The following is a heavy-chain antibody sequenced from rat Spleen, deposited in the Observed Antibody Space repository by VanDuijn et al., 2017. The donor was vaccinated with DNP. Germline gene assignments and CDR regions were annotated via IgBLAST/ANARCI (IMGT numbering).Heavy chain of an antibody. CDR1: GYSIISGYR. D-gene: IGHD1-6*01. Sequence: EVQLQESGPGLVKPSQSLSLTCSVTGYSIISGYRWNWIRRFPGNKLEWMGHIDSAGSTYHNPSLKSRISITRDTSKNQFFLQVKSVTTEDTATYHCAREVYYGWDYWGQGVMVTVSS. V-gene: IGHV3-3*01. CDR2: IDSAGST. J-gene: IGHJ2*01. CDR3: AREVYYGWDY.